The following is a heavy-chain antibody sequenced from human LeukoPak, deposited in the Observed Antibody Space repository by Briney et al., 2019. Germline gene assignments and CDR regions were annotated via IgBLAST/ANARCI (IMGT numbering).Heavy chain of an antibody. Sequence: GGSLRLSCAASGFTVSSNYMSWVRQAPGKGLEWVSVIYSGGSTYYADSVKGRFTISRDNSKNTLYLQMNSLRAEDTAVYYCAREKIGCSSTSCRVNWYFDLWGRGTLVTVFS. CDR2: IYSGGST. D-gene: IGHD2-2*01. V-gene: IGHV3-53*01. CDR3: AREKIGCSSTSCRVNWYFDL. J-gene: IGHJ2*01. CDR1: GFTVSSNY.